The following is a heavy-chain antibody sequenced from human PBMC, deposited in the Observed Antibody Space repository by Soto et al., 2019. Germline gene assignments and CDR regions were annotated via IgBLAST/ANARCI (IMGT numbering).Heavy chain of an antibody. D-gene: IGHD3-16*01. Sequence: EVQLVESGGALVQPGGSLRLSCAASGFTFSSCDFHWVRQATGKGLEWVSGIGTAGDTYYAGSVKGRFIMSRENAKNSLYLQMNSLRAGDTAVYYCTRGADGFDYWGQGTLVTVSS. V-gene: IGHV3-13*01. CDR3: TRGADGFDY. J-gene: IGHJ4*02. CDR1: GFTFSSCD. CDR2: IGTAGDT.